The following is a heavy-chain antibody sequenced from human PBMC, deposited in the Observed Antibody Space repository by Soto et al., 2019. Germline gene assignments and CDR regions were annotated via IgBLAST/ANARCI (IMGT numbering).Heavy chain of an antibody. CDR1: GGTFSSYT. CDR2: IIPILGIA. CDR3: ARDLIYVTARLVSWFDS. Sequence: SVKVSCKASGGTFSSYTISWVRQAPGQGLEWMGRIIPILGIANYAQKFQGRVTITADKSTSTAYMELSSLRSEDTAVYYCARDLIYVTARLVSWFDSWGQGTLVTVSS. V-gene: IGHV1-69*04. D-gene: IGHD6-19*01. J-gene: IGHJ5*01.